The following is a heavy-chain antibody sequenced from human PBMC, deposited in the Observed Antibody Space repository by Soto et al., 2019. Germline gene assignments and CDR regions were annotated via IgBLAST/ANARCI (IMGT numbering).Heavy chain of an antibody. Sequence: GGSLRLSCAASGFTFSSYGMHWVRQAPGKGLEWVAVISYDGSNKYYADSVKGRFTISRDNSKNTLYLKMNSLRAEDTAVYYCAKDRGYDSSGYWAWKVGRDYYYYGMDVWGQGTTVTVSS. CDR1: GFTFSSYG. D-gene: IGHD3-22*01. V-gene: IGHV3-30*18. J-gene: IGHJ6*02. CDR2: ISYDGSNK. CDR3: AKDRGYDSSGYWAWKVGRDYYYYGMDV.